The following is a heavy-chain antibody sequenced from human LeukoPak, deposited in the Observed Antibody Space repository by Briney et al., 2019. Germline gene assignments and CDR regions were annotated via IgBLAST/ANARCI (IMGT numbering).Heavy chain of an antibody. CDR1: GFSFSVYW. V-gene: IGHV3-74*01. D-gene: IGHD3-10*01. Sequence: GGSLRLSCAASGFSFSVYWMHWVRQAPGKGPVWVSRIKTDGSITDYADFVKGRFTISRDNSKDTLYLQMNSLRAEDTAVYYCAKDFYGSGSYYPNWFDPWGQGTLVTVSS. CDR2: IKTDGSIT. J-gene: IGHJ5*02. CDR3: AKDFYGSGSYYPNWFDP.